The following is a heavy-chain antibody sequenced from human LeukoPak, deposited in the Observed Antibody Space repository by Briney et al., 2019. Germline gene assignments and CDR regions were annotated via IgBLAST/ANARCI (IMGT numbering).Heavy chain of an antibody. V-gene: IGHV1-2*02. CDR2: INPNSGGT. D-gene: IGHD5-18*01. CDR3: ARGTGEGYSYGRYYFDY. CDR1: GYTFTGYY. J-gene: IGHJ4*02. Sequence: ASVKVSCKASGYTFTGYYMHWVQQAPGQGLEWMGWINPNSGGTNYAQKFQGRVTMTRDTSISTAYMELSRLRSDDTAVYYCARGTGEGYSYGRYYFDYWGQGTLVTVSS.